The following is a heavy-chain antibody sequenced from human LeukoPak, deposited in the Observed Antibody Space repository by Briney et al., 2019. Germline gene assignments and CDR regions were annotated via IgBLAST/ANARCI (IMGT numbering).Heavy chain of an antibody. Sequence: SVKVSCKASGGTFSSYAISWVRQAPGQGLEWMGGIIPIFGTANYAQKFQGRVTITADESTSTAYMELSSLRSEDTAVYYCARDLGAAAPLPIDYWGQGTLVTVSS. J-gene: IGHJ4*02. D-gene: IGHD6-13*01. CDR2: IIPIFGTA. CDR1: GGTFSSYA. V-gene: IGHV1-69*13. CDR3: ARDLGAAAPLPIDY.